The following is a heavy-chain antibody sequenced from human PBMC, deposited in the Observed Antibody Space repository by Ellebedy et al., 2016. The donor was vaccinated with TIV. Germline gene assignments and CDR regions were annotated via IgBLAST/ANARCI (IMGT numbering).Heavy chain of an antibody. CDR2: IDPSDSYT. Sequence: GESLKISXKGSGYSFTSYWISWVRQMPGKGLEWMGRIDPSDSYTNYSPSFQGHVTISADKSISTAYLQWSSLKASDTAMYYCARVPSGSYNWFNPWGQGTLVTVSS. J-gene: IGHJ5*02. CDR1: GYSFTSYW. D-gene: IGHD1-26*01. V-gene: IGHV5-10-1*01. CDR3: ARVPSGSYNWFNP.